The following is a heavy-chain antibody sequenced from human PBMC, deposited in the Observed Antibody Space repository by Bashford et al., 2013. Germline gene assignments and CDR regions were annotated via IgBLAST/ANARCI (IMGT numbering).Heavy chain of an antibody. CDR2: ISGSSGST. D-gene: IGHD4-11*01. V-gene: IGHV3-21*01. J-gene: IGHJ4*02. CDR3: ARDVDYSRGFDY. Sequence: VRQAPGKGLEWVSAISGSSGSTYYADSVKGRFIISRDNAKNSLYLQMNSLRAEDTAVYYCARDVDYSRGFDYWGQGTLVTVSS.